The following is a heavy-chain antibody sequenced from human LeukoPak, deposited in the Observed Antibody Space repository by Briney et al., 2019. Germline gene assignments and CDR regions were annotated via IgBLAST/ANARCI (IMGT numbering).Heavy chain of an antibody. D-gene: IGHD3-10*01. CDR3: AREGHTYGSDY. CDR2: VSQSGTTI. CDR1: GFTFSDYY. V-gene: IGHV3-11*01. J-gene: IGHJ4*02. Sequence: GRSLRLSCTASGFTFSDYYMSWIRQAPGKGLEWVSYVSQSGTTIYYADSVKGRFTIFRDNGKNSLYLQMSSLRAEDTGMYYRAREGHTYGSDYWGQGTLVTVSS.